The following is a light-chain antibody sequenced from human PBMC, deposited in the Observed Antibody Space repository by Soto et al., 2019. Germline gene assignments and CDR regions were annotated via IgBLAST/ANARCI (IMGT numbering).Light chain of an antibody. CDR1: QSISNW. J-gene: IGKJ2*01. CDR2: DVS. V-gene: IGKV1-5*01. Sequence: DIQMTQSPSTLSASVGDRVTITCRASQSISNWLAWYQQKPGKAPKLLIYDVSILESGVPSRFSGSGSGTEFTLTISSLQPDDFATYYCQQYNSYSLYTFGQGTQLEIK. CDR3: QQYNSYSLYT.